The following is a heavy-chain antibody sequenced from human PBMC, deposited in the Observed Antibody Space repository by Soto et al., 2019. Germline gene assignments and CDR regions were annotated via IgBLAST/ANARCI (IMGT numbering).Heavy chain of an antibody. Sequence: EVQLVESGGGLVQPGGSLRLSCAASGFTFSSYSMNWVRQAPGKGLEWVSYISSSSSTIYYADSVKGRFTISRDNAKNSLYLQRNSLRDEDTAVYYCARDRYDFWSGYSTSLYYFDYWGQGTLVTVSS. J-gene: IGHJ4*02. CDR3: ARDRYDFWSGYSTSLYYFDY. V-gene: IGHV3-48*02. D-gene: IGHD3-3*01. CDR2: ISSSSSTI. CDR1: GFTFSSYS.